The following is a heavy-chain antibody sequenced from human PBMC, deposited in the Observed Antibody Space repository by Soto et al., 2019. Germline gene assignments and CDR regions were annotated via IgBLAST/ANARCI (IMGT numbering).Heavy chain of an antibody. Sequence: GGSLRLSCAASGFTFSSYEMNWVRQAPGKGLEWVSYIGSSGSTIYYADSVKGRFTISRDNAKNSLYLQMNSLRAEDTAVYYCARVGDGSPSDPFDYWGQGTLVTVSS. D-gene: IGHD1-26*01. CDR1: GFTFSSYE. V-gene: IGHV3-48*03. CDR3: ARVGDGSPSDPFDY. J-gene: IGHJ4*02. CDR2: IGSSGSTI.